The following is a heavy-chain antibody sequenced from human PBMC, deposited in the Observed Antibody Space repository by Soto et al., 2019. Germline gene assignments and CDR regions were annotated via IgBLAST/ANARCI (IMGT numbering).Heavy chain of an antibody. J-gene: IGHJ4*02. V-gene: IGHV4-31*03. D-gene: IGHD3-9*01. CDR1: GGSISSGGYY. CDR3: ARGSVLRYFDWLSPADY. CDR2: IYYSGST. Sequence: SETLSLTCTVSGGSISSGGYYWSWIRQHPGKGLEWIGYIYYSGSTYYNPSLKSRVTISVDTSKNQFSPKLSSVTAADTAVYYCARGSVLRYFDWLSPADYWGQGTLVTVS.